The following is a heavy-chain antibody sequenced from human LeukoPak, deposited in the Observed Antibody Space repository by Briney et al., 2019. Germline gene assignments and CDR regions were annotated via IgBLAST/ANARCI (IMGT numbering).Heavy chain of an antibody. CDR2: ISVYNGNT. Sequence: ASVKVSCKASGYTFTSHGISWVRQAPGQGLEWMGWISVYNGNTNYAQKLQGRVTMITDTSTSTAYMELRSLRSDDTAVYYCARDPGGGQLWNYYYYYYMDVWGKGTTVTVSS. V-gene: IGHV1-18*01. CDR1: GYTFTSHG. J-gene: IGHJ6*03. D-gene: IGHD5-18*01. CDR3: ARDPGGGQLWNYYYYYYMDV.